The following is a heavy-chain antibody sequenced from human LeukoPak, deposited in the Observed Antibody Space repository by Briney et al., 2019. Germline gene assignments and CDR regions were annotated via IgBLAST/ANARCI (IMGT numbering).Heavy chain of an antibody. V-gene: IGHV4-4*07. CDR3: ARESYSSSYLFDF. J-gene: IGHJ4*02. CDR1: GGSISSYY. CDR2: IYTSGST. Sequence: SETLSLTCTVSGGSISSYYWSWIRQPAGKGPEWIGRIYTSGSTNYNPSLKSRVTMSVDTSKNQISLKVNPVTAADTAVYYCARESYSSSYLFDFWGQGTLVTVSS. D-gene: IGHD6-6*01.